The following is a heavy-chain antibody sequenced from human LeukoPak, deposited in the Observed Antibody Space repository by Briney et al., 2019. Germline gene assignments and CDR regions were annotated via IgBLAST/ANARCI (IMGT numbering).Heavy chain of an antibody. CDR3: ARATSYSNYGMDV. D-gene: IGHD4-11*01. J-gene: IGHJ6*02. Sequence: GGSLRLSCAASGFTFSKHWMHWVRQVPGEGLVWVSRINSDGSSTSYADSVKGRFTISRDNAKNTLYLQMNSLRAEDTAVHYCARATSYSNYGMDVWGQGTTVTVSS. CDR2: INSDGSST. CDR1: GFTFSKHW. V-gene: IGHV3-74*01.